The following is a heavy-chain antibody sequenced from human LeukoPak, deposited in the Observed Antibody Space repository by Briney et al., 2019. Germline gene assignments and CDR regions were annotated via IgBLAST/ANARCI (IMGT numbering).Heavy chain of an antibody. V-gene: IGHV4-59*01. D-gene: IGHD1-26*01. CDR2: IYYSGST. CDR3: ARDTGGSYYNWFDP. Sequence: PSETLSLTCTVSGGSISSYYWSWIRQPPGKGLEWIGYIYYSGSTNYNPSLKSRVTISVDTSKNQFSLKLSSVTAADTAVYYCARDTGGSYYNWFDPWGQGTLVTVSS. J-gene: IGHJ5*02. CDR1: GGSISSYY.